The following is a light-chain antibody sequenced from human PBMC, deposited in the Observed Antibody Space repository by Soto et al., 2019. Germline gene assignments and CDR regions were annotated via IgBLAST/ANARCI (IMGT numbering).Light chain of an antibody. Sequence: EIVTKQSPGTLSLSKGEGATXSCRASQRLYSNLAWYQQTPVQGPTLLIYSASATSTVFAPTSSGSRSGAEFNLTVTSIRVEPFAVYYCHRYTSSHANTFGQGTRLEIK. J-gene: IGKJ5*01. CDR2: SAS. V-gene: IGKV3-15*01. CDR3: HRYTSSHANT. CDR1: QRLYSN.